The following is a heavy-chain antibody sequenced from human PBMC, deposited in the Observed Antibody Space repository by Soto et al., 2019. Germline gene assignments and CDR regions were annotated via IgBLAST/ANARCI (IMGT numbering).Heavy chain of an antibody. Sequence: EVQLLESGGGLEPPRGSLRLSCVTSGFTFTSYGMSWVRQAPGKGLEWVSAISGSSDTYYPDSVKGRFTISRDNSRSTLYLQMNSLRAEDTAVYYCATYGGDSGGYEYFQRWGQGCLVTVSS. V-gene: IGHV3-23*01. CDR2: ISGSSDT. J-gene: IGHJ1*01. D-gene: IGHD4-17*01. CDR3: ATYGGDSGGYEYFQR. CDR1: GFTFTSYG.